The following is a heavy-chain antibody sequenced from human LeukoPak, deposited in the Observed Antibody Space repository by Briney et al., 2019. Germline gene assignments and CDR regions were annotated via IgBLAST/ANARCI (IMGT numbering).Heavy chain of an antibody. D-gene: IGHD4-11*01. CDR3: AYRRSDMCTVSVDS. V-gene: IGHV2-5*01. CDR2: INGIDEK. Sequence: SGPTRSHPRETVRPKYRFLGIELTTSGVGVGWIRQPPGKALEWLAFINGIDEKRYTPSLKSRLTITKDTSKNQVVLTMTVMDPVDTATYYCAYRRSDMCTVSVDSWGQGTLVTVSS. CDR1: GIELTTSGVG. J-gene: IGHJ4*02.